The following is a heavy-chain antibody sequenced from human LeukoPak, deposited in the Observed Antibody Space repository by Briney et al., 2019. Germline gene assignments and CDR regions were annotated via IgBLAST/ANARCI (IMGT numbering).Heavy chain of an antibody. CDR1: GGSFSGYY. D-gene: IGHD6-13*01. J-gene: IGHJ6*03. CDR3: AGRSSWYRGHHNYYYYYMDV. Sequence: SETLSLTCAVYGGSFSGYYWSWIRQPPGKGLEWIGEINHSGSTNYNPSLKSRVTISVDTSKNQFSLKLSSVTAADTAVYYCAGRSSWYRGHHNYYYYYMDVWGKGTTVTISS. V-gene: IGHV4-34*01. CDR2: INHSGST.